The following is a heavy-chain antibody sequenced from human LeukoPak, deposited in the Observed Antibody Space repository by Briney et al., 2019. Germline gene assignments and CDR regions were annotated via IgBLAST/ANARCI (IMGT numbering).Heavy chain of an antibody. Sequence: QPGGSLRLSCAASGFTFSNYGMHWVRQAPGKGLEWVASIRYDGFNKYYADSLRGRFTISRDNSKNTLYLQMNSLRAEDTAVYYCAKKTIVGATVDAFDIWGQGTMVIVSS. J-gene: IGHJ3*02. V-gene: IGHV3-30*02. CDR3: AKKTIVGATVDAFDI. CDR1: GFTFSNYG. CDR2: IRYDGFNK. D-gene: IGHD1-26*01.